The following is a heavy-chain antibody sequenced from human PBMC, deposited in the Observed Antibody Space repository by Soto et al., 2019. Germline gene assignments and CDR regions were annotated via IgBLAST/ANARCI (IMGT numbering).Heavy chain of an antibody. V-gene: IGHV3-23*01. J-gene: IGHJ6*03. Sequence: SLRLSCAASGFTFRSYAMTWVRQAPGKGLEWVSAISASGGSTYYADSVKGRFTISRDNSKNTLYLQMNSLRAEDTAVYYCAKIYGDYVYYYYYMDFWGKGTTVTGSS. CDR2: ISASGGST. D-gene: IGHD4-17*01. CDR1: GFTFRSYA. CDR3: AKIYGDYVYYYYYMDF.